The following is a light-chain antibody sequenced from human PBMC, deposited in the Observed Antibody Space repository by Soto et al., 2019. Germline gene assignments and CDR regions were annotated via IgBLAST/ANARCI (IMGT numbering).Light chain of an antibody. Sequence: QSVLTHPASVSRSPGQSITISCTGTSSDVGSYNYVSWYQQHPGKAPKLMIYEVSDRPSGISSRFSGSKSGNTASLTISGLQTEDEADYYCSSYTSSSTLFGTGTKVTVL. CDR1: SSDVGSYNY. V-gene: IGLV2-14*01. CDR2: EVS. CDR3: SSYTSSSTL. J-gene: IGLJ1*01.